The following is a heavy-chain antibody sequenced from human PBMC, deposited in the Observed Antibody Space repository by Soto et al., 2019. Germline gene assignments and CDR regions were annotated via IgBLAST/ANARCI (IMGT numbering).Heavy chain of an antibody. J-gene: IGHJ4*02. D-gene: IGHD5-12*01. Sequence: AAVKVSCKACGYTFTSYGISWVRQAPGQGLEWMGWISAYNGNTNYAQKLQGRVTMTTDTSTSTAYMELRSLRSDNTAVYYCARDGGGYNFYYFDYWGQGTLVTVSS. CDR3: ARDGGGYNFYYFDY. CDR2: ISAYNGNT. V-gene: IGHV1-18*01. CDR1: GYTFTSYG.